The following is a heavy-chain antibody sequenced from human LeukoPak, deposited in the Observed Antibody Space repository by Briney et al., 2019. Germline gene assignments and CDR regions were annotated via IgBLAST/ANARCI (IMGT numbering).Heavy chain of an antibody. CDR3: ARMNKGSGVAFDI. CDR2: MYFSGII. D-gene: IGHD3-10*01. Sequence: SETLSLTCIVSGGSISSSSYHWGWIRQSPGKGLEWIGNMYFSGIIYYNPSLKSRVTISVDTSKNQFSLKLSSVTAADTAVYYCARMNKGSGVAFDIWGQGTMVTASS. J-gene: IGHJ3*02. V-gene: IGHV4-39*07. CDR1: GGSISSSSYH.